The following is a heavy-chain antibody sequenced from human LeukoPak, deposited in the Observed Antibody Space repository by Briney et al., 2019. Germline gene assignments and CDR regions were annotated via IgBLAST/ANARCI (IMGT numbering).Heavy chain of an antibody. V-gene: IGHV3-13*01. CDR3: ARVFTARSGGYDAFDI. CDR2: IDTASDT. CDR1: GFTFSRYY. D-gene: IGHD5-18*01. Sequence: GGSLRLSCAASGFTFSRYYMHWVRQPTGKGLEWVSTIDTASDTYYPGSVMGRFTISIENAKNSLYLIMNSLRAGDTAVYYCARVFTARSGGYDAFDIWGQGTMVTVSS. J-gene: IGHJ3*02.